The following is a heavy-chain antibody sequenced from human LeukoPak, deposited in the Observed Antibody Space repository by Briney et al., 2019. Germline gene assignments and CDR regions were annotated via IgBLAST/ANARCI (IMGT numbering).Heavy chain of an antibody. CDR3: ARGLYYDFWSGYWDYYGMDV. D-gene: IGHD3-3*01. J-gene: IGHJ6*02. V-gene: IGHV1-8*01. CDR2: MNPNSGNT. Sequence: EASVKVSCKASGYTFTSYDINWVRQATGQGLEWMGWMNPNSGNTGYAQKFQGRVTMTRNTSISTAYMELSSLRSEDTAVYYCARGLYYDFWSGYWDYYGMDVWGQGTTVTVSS. CDR1: GYTFTSYD.